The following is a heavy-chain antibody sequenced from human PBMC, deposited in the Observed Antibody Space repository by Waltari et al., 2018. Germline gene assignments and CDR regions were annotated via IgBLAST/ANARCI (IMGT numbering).Heavy chain of an antibody. Sequence: VLLVESGGGSVQPGGSLRLSCEVSGFSISKYWMNWIRQAPGKGPEWVANRKEDGSATFYGPSGEGRFSISRDNDKNSVYLQINNVRDEDTAVYYCASSRVFDFWGQGTLVVVSS. V-gene: IGHV3-7*01. CDR3: ASSRVFDF. J-gene: IGHJ4*01. CDR1: GFSISKYW. CDR2: RKEDGSAT.